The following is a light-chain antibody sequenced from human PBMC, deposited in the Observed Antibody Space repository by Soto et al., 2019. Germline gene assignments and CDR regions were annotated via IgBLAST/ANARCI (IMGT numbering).Light chain of an antibody. J-gene: IGKJ2*01. CDR3: HQYYSTPYT. CDR1: QSVLYSSDNNNY. V-gene: IGKV4-1*01. Sequence: DIVMTQSPDSLAASLGERATINCKSSQSVLYSSDNNNYLAWYQQKPGQPPKLLIYWASTRESGVPDRFSGSGSGTDFTLTISSLQAEDVAVYYCHQYYSTPYTFGQGTKLEFK. CDR2: WAS.